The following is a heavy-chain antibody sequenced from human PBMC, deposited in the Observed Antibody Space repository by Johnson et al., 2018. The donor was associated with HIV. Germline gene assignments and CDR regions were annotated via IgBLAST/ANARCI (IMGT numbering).Heavy chain of an antibody. CDR2: ISYDGSNK. J-gene: IGHJ3*02. CDR1: GFTFSSYA. D-gene: IGHD3-22*01. CDR3: ARILLFYFDSSPYSDPRPVAFDI. V-gene: IGHV3-30*04. Sequence: VQLVESGGGVDQPGRSLRLSCAASGFTFSSYAMHWVRQAPGKGLEWVAVISYDGSNKCYADSVKGRFTISRDNSKNTLYLQMNSLRAEDTAVYYCARILLFYFDSSPYSDPRPVAFDIWGQGTMVTVSS.